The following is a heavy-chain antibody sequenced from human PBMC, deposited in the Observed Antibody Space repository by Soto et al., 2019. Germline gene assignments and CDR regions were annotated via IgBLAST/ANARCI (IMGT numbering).Heavy chain of an antibody. CDR3: ARDPPHGGTSSWDADS. J-gene: IGHJ4*02. V-gene: IGHV3-21*01. CDR2: ISSSGSFL. Sequence: GGSLRLSCAASGFTFSGSSMNWVRQTAGKGLEWVSSISSSGSFLSYADSVKGQFTISRDNARNSLYLQMNNLRVADTALYYCARDPPHGGTSSWDADSWGQGTLVTVSS. CDR1: GFTFSGSS. D-gene: IGHD1-26*01.